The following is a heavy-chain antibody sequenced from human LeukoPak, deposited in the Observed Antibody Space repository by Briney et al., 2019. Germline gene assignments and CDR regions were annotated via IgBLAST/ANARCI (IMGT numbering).Heavy chain of an antibody. Sequence: SETLSLTCTVSGGSISSYYWSWIRQPPGKGLEWIGYIYYSGSTNYNPSLKSRVTISVDTSKNQFSLKLSSVTAADTAVYYCARDYGDYVKWVYFQHWGQGTLVTVSS. CDR1: GGSISSYY. CDR2: IYYSGST. D-gene: IGHD4-17*01. V-gene: IGHV4-59*01. CDR3: ARDYGDYVKWVYFQH. J-gene: IGHJ1*01.